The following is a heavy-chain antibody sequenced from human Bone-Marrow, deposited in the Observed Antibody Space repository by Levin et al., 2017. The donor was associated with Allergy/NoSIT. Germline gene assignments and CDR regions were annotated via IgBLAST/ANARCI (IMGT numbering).Heavy chain of an antibody. V-gene: IGHV3-13*01. D-gene: IGHD4-17*01. CDR1: GFTFSTYD. J-gene: IGHJ6*02. Sequence: GESLKISCAASGFTFSTYDIHWVRQGGRRGLEWVSTIGTGGDTYYPDSVKGRFTISRENAKNSVYLQMNSLRAGDTAMYFCARALVEGYADKNHYYSYALDVWGQGTTVTVSS. CDR2: IGTGGDT. CDR3: ARALVEGYADKNHYYSYALDV.